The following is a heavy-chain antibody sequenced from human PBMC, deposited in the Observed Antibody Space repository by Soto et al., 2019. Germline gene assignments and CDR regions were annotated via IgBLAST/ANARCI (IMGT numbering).Heavy chain of an antibody. J-gene: IGHJ4*02. CDR3: ARPPNYYDSSGYYGY. Sequence: GGSLRLSCAASEFTFSTYSMNWVRQAPGKGLEWVSSISSSSSYIYYADSVKGRFTISRDNAKNSLYLQMNSLRAEDTAVYYCARPPNYYDSSGYYGYWGQGTLVTVSS. CDR2: ISSSSSYI. V-gene: IGHV3-21*01. D-gene: IGHD3-22*01. CDR1: EFTFSTYS.